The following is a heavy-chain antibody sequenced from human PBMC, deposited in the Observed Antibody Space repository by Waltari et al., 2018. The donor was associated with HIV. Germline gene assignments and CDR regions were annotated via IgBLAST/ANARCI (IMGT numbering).Heavy chain of an antibody. J-gene: IGHJ4*02. CDR2: INPKSGNT. D-gene: IGHD3-9*01. Sequence: QVQLVQSGAEVKTPGASVKVSCKASGYTFTSYDINWVAQATAQALEWMGWINPKSGNTGYSQEFQGRVTMTRNASITTADMELSSLRSEDTAVYCCARGIPAGRYETLTGQDYWGQGTLVTVSS. V-gene: IGHV1-8*01. CDR3: ARGIPAGRYETLTGQDY. CDR1: GYTFTSYD.